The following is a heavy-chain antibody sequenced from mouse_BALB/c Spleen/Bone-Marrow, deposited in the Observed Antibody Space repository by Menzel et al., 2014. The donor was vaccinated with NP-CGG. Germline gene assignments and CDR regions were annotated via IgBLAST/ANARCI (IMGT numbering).Heavy chain of an antibody. CDR1: GYTFTSYW. V-gene: IGHV1S61*01. CDR2: IYPGSGSI. J-gene: IGHJ4*01. D-gene: IGHD1-1*01. Sequence: VQLVESGPELVKPGASVKLSCKASGYTFTSYWIHWVKQRPGQGLEWIGNIYPGSGSINYDEKFKSKATLTVDTSSSTAYMLRSSLTSEDSAVYYGRCYDYTMDYWGQGTSVTVSS. CDR3: RCYDYTMDY.